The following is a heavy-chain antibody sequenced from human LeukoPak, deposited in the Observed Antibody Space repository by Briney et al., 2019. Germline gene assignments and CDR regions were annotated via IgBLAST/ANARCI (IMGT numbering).Heavy chain of an antibody. CDR2: ISAYNGNT. V-gene: IGHV1-18*01. Sequence: SVKVSCKASGYTFTSYGISWVRQAPGQGLEWMGWISAYNGNTNYAQKVQGRVTMTTDTSTSTAHMELRSLRSDDTAVYYCARDPGEGYCSGGSCYSVTWGQGTLVTVSS. CDR1: GYTFTSYG. J-gene: IGHJ5*02. CDR3: ARDPGEGYCSGGSCYSVT. D-gene: IGHD2-15*01.